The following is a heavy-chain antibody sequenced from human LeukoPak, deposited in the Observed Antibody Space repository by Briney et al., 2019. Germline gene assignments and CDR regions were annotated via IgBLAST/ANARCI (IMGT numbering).Heavy chain of an antibody. J-gene: IGHJ4*02. V-gene: IGHV4-4*07. CDR3: ARAGDGSGSYDNADYDF. CDR1: GGSISSYY. D-gene: IGHD3-10*01. Sequence: SETLSLTCTVSGGSISSYYWNCIRQPAGKGLEWIGRIYTSGSTNYNPSLKSRVTMSVDTSKNQFSLKVISVTAADAAVYYCARAGDGSGSYDNADYDFWGQGILVTVSS. CDR2: IYTSGST.